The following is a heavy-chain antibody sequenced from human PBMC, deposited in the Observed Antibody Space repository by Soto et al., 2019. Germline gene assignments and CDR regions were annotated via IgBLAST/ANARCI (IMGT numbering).Heavy chain of an antibody. CDR3: AIGGGVGVAGSAAFDM. Sequence: QLHLVQSGAVVKKPGASVTVSYSASGYPVTAYYMHWVRQAPGRGLEWMGGINPATGAAKYTQTYQGRGTETTDTSTSTNFKELGGQISEDTVGFYYAIGGGVGVAGSAAFDMWGQGTLVTVSS. CDR2: INPATGAA. D-gene: IGHD3-3*01. J-gene: IGHJ3*02. V-gene: IGHV1-2*05. CDR1: GYPVTAYY.